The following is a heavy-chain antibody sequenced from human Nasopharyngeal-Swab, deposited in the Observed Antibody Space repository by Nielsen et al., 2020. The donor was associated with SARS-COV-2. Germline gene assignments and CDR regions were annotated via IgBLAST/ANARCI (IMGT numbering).Heavy chain of an antibody. CDR2: IYYTGST. Sequence: GSLRLSCTVSGGSISSHSYYWAWIRKPPGKGPGWIGHIYYTGSTHYNPSLRSRVTTSVATSKNQFSLELRPVTAADTGVYFCARLNYDFGGLYGVDVWGQGTTVTVSS. CDR3: ARLNYDFGGLYGVDV. V-gene: IGHV4-39*01. CDR1: GGSISSHSYY. J-gene: IGHJ6*02. D-gene: IGHD3-3*01.